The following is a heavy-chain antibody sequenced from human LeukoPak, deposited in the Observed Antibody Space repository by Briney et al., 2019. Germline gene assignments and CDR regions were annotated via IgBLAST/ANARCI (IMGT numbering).Heavy chain of an antibody. CDR2: IKQDGSEK. CDR3: FKQKTAYEILTGYYREYYFDY. Sequence: GGSLRLSCAASGFTFSSCWMSWVRQAPGKGLEWVANIKQDGSEKYYVDSVKGRFTISRDNAKNSLYLQMNSLRAEDTAVFFFFKQKTAYEILTGYYREYYFDYWGQGTLVTVSS. D-gene: IGHD3-9*01. J-gene: IGHJ4*02. V-gene: IGHV3-7*03. CDR1: GFTFSSCW.